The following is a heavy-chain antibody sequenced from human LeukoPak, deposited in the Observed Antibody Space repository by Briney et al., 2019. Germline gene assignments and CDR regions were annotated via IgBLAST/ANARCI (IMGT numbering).Heavy chain of an antibody. Sequence: PGGSLRLSCVASGFTFSTFAMHWVRQAPGKGLEWVAVISYDGSNKYYADSVKGRFTISRDNSKNTLYLQMNSLRAEDTAVYYCAKDYYDSSGPSVYWGQGTLVTVSS. CDR1: GFTFSTFA. CDR2: ISYDGSNK. D-gene: IGHD3-22*01. J-gene: IGHJ4*02. V-gene: IGHV3-30*04. CDR3: AKDYYDSSGPSVY.